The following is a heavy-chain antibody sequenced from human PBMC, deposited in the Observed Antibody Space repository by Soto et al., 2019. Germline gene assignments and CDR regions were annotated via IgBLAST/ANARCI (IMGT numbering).Heavy chain of an antibody. CDR1: GYTFTRYG. CDR2: INTYNGNT. D-gene: IGHD3-16*01. CDR3: AMVDVYVTPSPQDV. V-gene: IGHV1-18*01. J-gene: IGHJ6*02. Sequence: QVQLVQSGAEVKNPGASVKVSCKASGYTFTRYGIGWARQAPGQGLEWMGWINTYNGNTNYAQNVQGRVTLTTDTSTSTAYMERRSLRSNHTAIYYCAMVDVYVTPSPQDVWGQGTTVIVSS.